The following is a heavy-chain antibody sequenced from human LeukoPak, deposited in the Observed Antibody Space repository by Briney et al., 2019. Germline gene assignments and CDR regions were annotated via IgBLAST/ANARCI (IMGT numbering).Heavy chain of an antibody. J-gene: IGHJ4*02. CDR3: ARGTITMVRGVYPY. CDR2: IYYSGST. Sequence: PSETLSLTCTVSGGSISSYYWSWIRQPPGKGLEWIGYIYYSGSTNYNPSLKSRVTISVDTSKNQFSLKLSSVTAADTAVYYCARGTITMVRGVYPYWGQGTLVTVSS. CDR1: GGSISSYY. V-gene: IGHV4-59*08. D-gene: IGHD3-10*01.